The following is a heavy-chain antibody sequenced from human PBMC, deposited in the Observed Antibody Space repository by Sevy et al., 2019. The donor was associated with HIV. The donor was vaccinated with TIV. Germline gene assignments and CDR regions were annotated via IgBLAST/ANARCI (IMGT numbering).Heavy chain of an antibody. CDR2: IRYDGSNK. V-gene: IGHV3-30*02. CDR3: ARGTPAFCTGGVCFNWFDP. D-gene: IGHD2-8*02. J-gene: IGHJ5*02. CDR1: RFSFNGYG. Sequence: GGSLRLSCAASRFSFNGYGMHWVRQAPGKGLEWVAFIRYDGSNKYYADSVKCRLTVTRNDSKNTLYLQMNSLRAEDTAVYYCARGTPAFCTGGVCFNWFDPWGQGTLVTVSS.